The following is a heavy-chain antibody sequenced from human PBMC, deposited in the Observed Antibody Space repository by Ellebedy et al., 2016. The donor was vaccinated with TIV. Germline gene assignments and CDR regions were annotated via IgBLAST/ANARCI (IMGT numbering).Heavy chain of an antibody. CDR2: IVAAGDT. CDR3: ARATAGFDY. Sequence: GESLKISCAASGFTVSSYDMHWVRQGSGNGLEWVSSIVAAGDTYYAGSVKGRVAISRENAKNSLHLQLHNLRVGDTAVYYCARATAGFDYWGQGTLVTVSS. J-gene: IGHJ4*02. CDR1: GFTVSSYD. V-gene: IGHV3-13*01. D-gene: IGHD1-14*01.